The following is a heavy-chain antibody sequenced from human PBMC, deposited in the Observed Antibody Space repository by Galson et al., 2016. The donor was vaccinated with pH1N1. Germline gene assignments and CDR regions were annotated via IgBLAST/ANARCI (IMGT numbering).Heavy chain of an antibody. Sequence: SLRLSCAASGFTFSSYGFHWVRQAPGKGLEWVAVISYDGSNKYYADSVKGRFTISEDNSKNTLYLQMNSLRAEDTAVYYCAKVVRGSSWPSFDSWGQGTQVTFSS. CDR2: ISYDGSNK. V-gene: IGHV3-30*18. CDR1: GFTFSSYG. D-gene: IGHD6-13*01. J-gene: IGHJ4*02. CDR3: AKVVRGSSWPSFDS.